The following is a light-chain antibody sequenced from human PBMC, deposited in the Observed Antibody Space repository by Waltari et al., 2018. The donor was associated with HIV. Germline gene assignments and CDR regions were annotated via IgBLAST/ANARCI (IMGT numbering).Light chain of an antibody. J-gene: IGKJ5*01. CDR3: QQFKSYPIT. V-gene: IGKV1-13*02. CDR2: DAS. CDR1: QGIGSS. Sequence: AIQLTQSPSSLSASVGARVTISCRASQGIGSSLVWYQQKSGNSPKLLIYDASSLESGVPSRFSGSGSGTDFTLTISSLQPEDFATYYCQQFKSYPITFGQGTRLEIK.